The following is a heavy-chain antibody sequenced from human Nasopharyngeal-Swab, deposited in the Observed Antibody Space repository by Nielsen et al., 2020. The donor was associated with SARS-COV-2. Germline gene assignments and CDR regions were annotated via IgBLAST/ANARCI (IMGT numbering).Heavy chain of an antibody. D-gene: IGHD6-19*01. CDR1: GFTVSSNY. J-gene: IGHJ3*02. CDR2: IYSGDST. CDR3: AKVGSSGWYGAFDI. Sequence: GGSLRLSCVVSGFTVSSNYMSWVRQAPGKGLEWVSVIYSGDSTNYADSVKGRFTISRDNSKNTLYLQMNSLRAEDTAVYYCAKVGSSGWYGAFDIWGQGTMVTVSS. V-gene: IGHV3-53*01.